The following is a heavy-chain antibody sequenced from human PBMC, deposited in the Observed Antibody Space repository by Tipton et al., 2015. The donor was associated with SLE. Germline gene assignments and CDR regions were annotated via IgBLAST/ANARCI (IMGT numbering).Heavy chain of an antibody. Sequence: SLRLSCAASEFTLSSYGIHWVRQAPGKGLDWVAFIRPDGNNKYYADSVKGRFTISRDNSKSTLYLQMNSLRVEDTAVYYCAKEPGYSYGHGLDYWGQGTLVTVSS. J-gene: IGHJ4*02. D-gene: IGHD5-18*01. CDR2: IRPDGNNK. CDR3: AKEPGYSYGHGLDY. V-gene: IGHV3-30*02. CDR1: EFTLSSYG.